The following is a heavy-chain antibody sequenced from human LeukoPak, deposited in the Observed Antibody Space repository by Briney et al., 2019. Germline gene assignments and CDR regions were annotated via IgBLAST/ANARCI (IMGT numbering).Heavy chain of an antibody. Sequence: TSETLSLTCAVSGGSISSGGYSWSWIRQPPGKGLEWIGYIYHSGSTYYNPSLKSRVTISVDTSKNQFSLKLSSVTAADTAVYYCASLADSTRRPWEGRFDYWGQGTLVTVSS. CDR3: ASLADSTRRPWEGRFDY. D-gene: IGHD1-26*01. V-gene: IGHV4-30-2*01. CDR1: GGSISSGGYS. J-gene: IGHJ4*02. CDR2: IYHSGST.